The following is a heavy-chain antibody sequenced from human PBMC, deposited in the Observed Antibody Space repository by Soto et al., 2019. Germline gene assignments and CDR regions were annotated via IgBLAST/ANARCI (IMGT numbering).Heavy chain of an antibody. Sequence: GALVKVSCKASGYTFTSYGISWVRQAPGQGLEWMGWISAYNGNTNYAQKLQGRVTMTTDTSTSTAYMELRSLRSDDTAVYYCARDEPESYYDFWSVVINFDYWGQRTLVTVSS. V-gene: IGHV1-18*04. CDR1: GYTFTSYG. CDR3: ARDEPESYYDFWSVVINFDY. J-gene: IGHJ4*02. CDR2: ISAYNGNT. D-gene: IGHD3-3*01.